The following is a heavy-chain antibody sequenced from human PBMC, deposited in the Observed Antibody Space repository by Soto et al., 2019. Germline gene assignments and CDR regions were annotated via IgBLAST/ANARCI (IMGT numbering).Heavy chain of an antibody. V-gene: IGHV1-46*01. Sequence: ASVKVSCKASGYIFTSYYMHWVRQAPGQGLEWMGIINPSAGSTSYAQKFQGRVTMTRDTSTSTVYMELSRLRSEDTAVYYCARGPHTTTVIGGAFDSWGQGTRVTVSS. J-gene: IGHJ3*02. CDR2: INPSAGST. D-gene: IGHD4-17*01. CDR3: ARGPHTTTVIGGAFDS. CDR1: GYIFTSYY.